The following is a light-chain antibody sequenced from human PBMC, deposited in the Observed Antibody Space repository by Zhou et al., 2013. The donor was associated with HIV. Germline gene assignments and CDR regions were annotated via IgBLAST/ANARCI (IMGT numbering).Light chain of an antibody. J-gene: IGKJ3*01. CDR2: DAS. V-gene: IGKV1-33*01. CDR3: QHYDNPPQFT. Sequence: DIQMTQSPYSLSASVGDRVTITCQASQDISNYLNWYQQKPGKAPKLLIYDASDLETGSHQGSVKWIWDRFYFIISSLQPEDIATYYCQHYDNPPQFTFGPGTKVDI. CDR1: QDISNY.